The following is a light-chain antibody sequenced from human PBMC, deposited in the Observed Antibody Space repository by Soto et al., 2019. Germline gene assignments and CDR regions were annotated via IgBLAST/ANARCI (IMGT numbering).Light chain of an antibody. Sequence: IQMTQSPSSVSASVGDRVTITCRASQGINSWLAWYQQKPGKAPKLLIYAASSLQRGVPSRFSGSGSGTDFSLTINSLQPEDFATYYCQHTNSFPYTFGQGTKLEIK. V-gene: IGKV1-12*01. J-gene: IGKJ2*01. CDR3: QHTNSFPYT. CDR1: QGINSW. CDR2: AAS.